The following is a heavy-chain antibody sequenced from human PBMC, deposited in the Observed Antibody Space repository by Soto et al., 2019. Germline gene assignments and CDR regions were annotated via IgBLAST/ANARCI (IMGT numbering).Heavy chain of an antibody. Sequence: GGSLRLSCAASGFTFSSYSMNWVRQAPGKGLEWVSSISSSSSYIYYADSVKGRFTISRDNAKNSLYLQMNSLRAEDTAVYYCARETTGYYYGMDVWGQGTTVTVSS. V-gene: IGHV3-21*01. CDR2: ISSSSSYI. CDR1: GFTFSSYS. D-gene: IGHD1-1*01. J-gene: IGHJ6*02. CDR3: ARETTGYYYGMDV.